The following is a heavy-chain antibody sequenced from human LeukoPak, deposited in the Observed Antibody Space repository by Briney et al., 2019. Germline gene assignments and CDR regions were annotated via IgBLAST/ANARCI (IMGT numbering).Heavy chain of an antibody. J-gene: IGHJ6*02. CDR1: GFTFSSYA. D-gene: IGHD5-18*01. V-gene: IGHV3-23*01. Sequence: PGGSLRLSCAASGFTFSSYAMSWVRQAPGKGLEWVSAISGSGGSTYYADSVKGRFTISRDNSKNTLYLQMNSLRAEDTAVYYCAKLLRDSYGYGMDVWGQGTTVTVSS. CDR3: AKLLRDSYGYGMDV. CDR2: ISGSGGST.